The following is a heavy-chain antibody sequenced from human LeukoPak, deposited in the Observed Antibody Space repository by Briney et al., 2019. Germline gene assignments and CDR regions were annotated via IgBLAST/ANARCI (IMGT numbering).Heavy chain of an antibody. CDR3: ARDTYGAPDS. V-gene: IGHV3-23*01. D-gene: IGHD4-17*01. CDR1: GFTFSRYA. CDR2: IESSGATT. J-gene: IGHJ4*02. Sequence: GGSLRLSGAASGFTFSRYAMSWARQAPGKGLEWVSLIESSGATTYYADSVKGRFTISRDDSKNTLYLQMNSLRAEDTALYYCARDTYGAPDSWGQGTLVTVSS.